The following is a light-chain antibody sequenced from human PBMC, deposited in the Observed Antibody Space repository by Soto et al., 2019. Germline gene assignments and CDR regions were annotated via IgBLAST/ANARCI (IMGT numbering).Light chain of an antibody. Sequence: DIQMTQSPSTLSASVGDRVTFICRASESINSWLAWYQQKAGKAPKLLIYKASSLESGVPPRFSGSGSGTEYVLTISSLQPDDFATYYCQQYKSYPLTFGGGTMVEIK. V-gene: IGKV1-5*03. J-gene: IGKJ4*01. CDR2: KAS. CDR3: QQYKSYPLT. CDR1: ESINSW.